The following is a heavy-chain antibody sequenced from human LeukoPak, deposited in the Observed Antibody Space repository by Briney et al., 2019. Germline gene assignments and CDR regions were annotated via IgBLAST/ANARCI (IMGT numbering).Heavy chain of an antibody. J-gene: IGHJ4*02. CDR1: GLTFSTYT. CDR3: ARKYDILTGYDGYFDY. Sequence: PGGSLRLSCAASGLTFSTYTIHWVRQAPGKGLEWVAVISFDGSNKYYADSVKGRFTISRDNSKNTLYLQMNSLRAEDTAVYYCARKYDILTGYDGYFDYWGQGTLVTVSS. D-gene: IGHD3-9*01. V-gene: IGHV3-30-3*01. CDR2: ISFDGSNK.